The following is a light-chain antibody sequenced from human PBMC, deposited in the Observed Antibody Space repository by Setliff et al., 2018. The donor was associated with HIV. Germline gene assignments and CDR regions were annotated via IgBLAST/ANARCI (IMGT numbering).Light chain of an antibody. J-gene: IGLJ1*01. CDR3: CSYAGTNKYV. CDR1: SSDVGNYNL. Sequence: QSVLTQPGSVSVSAGQSITISCTGTSSDVGNYNLVSWYQQYPGKAPKLIIYEVRKRPSGVSYRFSGSKSGDTASLTISGLQAEDEADYHCCSYAGTNKYVFGTGTKVTVL. CDR2: EVR. V-gene: IGLV2-23*02.